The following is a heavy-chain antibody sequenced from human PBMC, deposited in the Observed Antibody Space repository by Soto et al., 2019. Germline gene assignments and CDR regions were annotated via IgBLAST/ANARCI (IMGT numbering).Heavy chain of an antibody. CDR3: AEGGGYDYVWKSYRPDY. CDR1: GFTFSSFA. Sequence: GSLRLSCVASGFTFSSFAMTWVRQSPGKGLEWVSTLSGSGGDTYYADSVNGRFTISRDKSKNTLYLQMDRLRVEDTAVYYCAEGGGYDYVWKSYRPDYWGQGTLVTVSS. J-gene: IGHJ4*02. V-gene: IGHV3-23*01. CDR2: LSGSGGDT. D-gene: IGHD3-16*02.